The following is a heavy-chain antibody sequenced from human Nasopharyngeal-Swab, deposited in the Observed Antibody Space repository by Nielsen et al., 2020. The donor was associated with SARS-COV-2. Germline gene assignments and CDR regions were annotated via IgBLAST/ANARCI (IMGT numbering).Heavy chain of an antibody. Sequence: WIRQPPGKGLEWIGYIYYSGSTNYNPSLKSRVTISVDTSKNQFSLKLSSVTAADTAVYYCARDLNPNSSGWLPYYYYGMDVWGQGTTATVSS. D-gene: IGHD6-19*01. CDR3: ARDLNPNSSGWLPYYYYGMDV. CDR2: IYYSGST. J-gene: IGHJ6*02. V-gene: IGHV4-59*01.